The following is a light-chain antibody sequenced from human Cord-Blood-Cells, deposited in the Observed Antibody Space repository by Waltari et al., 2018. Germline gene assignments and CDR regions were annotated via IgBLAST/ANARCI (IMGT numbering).Light chain of an antibody. Sequence: SSELTLDPAVSVALGQTVRITCQGDSLRSYYASWYQQKPGQAPVLVIYGKNNRPSGIPDRFSGSSSGNTASLTITGAQAEDEADYYCNSRDSSGNHQDVFGTGTKV. J-gene: IGLJ1*01. CDR2: GKN. V-gene: IGLV3-19*01. CDR1: SLRSYY. CDR3: NSRDSSGNHQDV.